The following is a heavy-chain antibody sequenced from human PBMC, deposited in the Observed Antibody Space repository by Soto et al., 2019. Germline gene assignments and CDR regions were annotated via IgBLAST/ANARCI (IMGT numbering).Heavy chain of an antibody. V-gene: IGHV1-18*01. CDR1: GYTFTSYG. D-gene: IGHD2-15*01. Sequence: ASVKVSCKASGYTFTSYGISWVRQAPGQGLEWMGWISAYNGNTNYAQKLQGRVTMTTDTSTSTAYMELRSLRSDDTAVYYCARVYMEQVVVVAATRWFDPWGQGTLVTVSS. CDR2: ISAYNGNT. CDR3: ARVYMEQVVVVAATRWFDP. J-gene: IGHJ5*02.